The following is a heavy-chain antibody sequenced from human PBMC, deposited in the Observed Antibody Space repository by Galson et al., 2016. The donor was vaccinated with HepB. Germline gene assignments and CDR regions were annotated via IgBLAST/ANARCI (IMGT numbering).Heavy chain of an antibody. D-gene: IGHD5-18*01. CDR2: ISTSGGST. V-gene: IGHV3-23*01. Sequence: SLRLSCAASGFTFSSYAMTWVRQAPGKGLEWVSSISTSGGSTYYAESVRGRFTLSRDNSKKTLYLYMSSLRVDDTGVYYCARVFKGARGQMYGYLPVLSRHFDFWGQGTLVTVSS. J-gene: IGHJ4*02. CDR1: GFTFSSYA. CDR3: ARVFKGARGQMYGYLPVLSRHFDF.